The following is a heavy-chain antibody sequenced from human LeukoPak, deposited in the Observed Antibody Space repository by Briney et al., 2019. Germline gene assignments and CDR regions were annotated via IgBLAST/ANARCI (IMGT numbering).Heavy chain of an antibody. CDR1: GFTFSSYG. CDR3: AKDRVGIAAAGSLDY. Sequence: GGSLRLSCAASGFTFSSYGMHWVRQAPGKGLEWVAVISYDGSNKYYADSVKGRFTISRDNSKNTLYLQMNSLRAEDTAVYYCAKDRVGIAAAGSLDYWGQGTLVTVSS. D-gene: IGHD6-13*01. J-gene: IGHJ4*02. CDR2: ISYDGSNK. V-gene: IGHV3-30*18.